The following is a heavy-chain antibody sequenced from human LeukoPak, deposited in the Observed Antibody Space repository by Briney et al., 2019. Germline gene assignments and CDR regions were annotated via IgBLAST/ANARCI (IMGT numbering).Heavy chain of an antibody. V-gene: IGHV1-18*01. CDR2: INAYNGDT. Sequence: ASVKVSCTASGNTFIKFAISWVRQAPGQGLEWTGWINAYNGDTNYARDLQGRVTMTTDTLTSTAYMDLSSLRFDDTAVYYCAARIGWPPYYFDYWGQGTLVAVSS. CDR1: GNTFIKFA. J-gene: IGHJ4*02. D-gene: IGHD6-19*01. CDR3: AARIGWPPYYFDY.